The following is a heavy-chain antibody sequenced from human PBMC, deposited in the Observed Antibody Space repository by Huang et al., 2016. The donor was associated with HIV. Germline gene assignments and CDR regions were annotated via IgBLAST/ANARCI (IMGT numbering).Heavy chain of an antibody. V-gene: IGHV3-48*02. J-gene: IGHJ1*01. CDR3: ATSYGYFPH. D-gene: IGHD5-18*01. Sequence: EVQLVESGGGLVQPGGSLTLSCEASGFTLSAYSMNWVRQTPGKGLEWVSYINNNGSKIVYAESVKGRFTISRDNAKNSLYLQMNSLRDDDTAVFYCATSYGYFPHWGQGTLVTVSS. CDR1: GFTLSAYS. CDR2: INNNGSKI.